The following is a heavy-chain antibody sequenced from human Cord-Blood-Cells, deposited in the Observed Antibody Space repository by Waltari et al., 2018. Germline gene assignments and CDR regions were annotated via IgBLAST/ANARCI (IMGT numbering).Heavy chain of an antibody. D-gene: IGHD6-6*01. V-gene: IGHV3-53*02. CDR3: ARDSSSSFAFDI. Sequence: EVQLVETGGGLIQPGGSLRLSCAASGFTVSSNYMSWVRQAPGKGLEWGSCIYSVGSTYYADSGKGRFTIARDNSKNTLYLQMNSLRAEDTAVYYCARDSSSSFAFDIWGQGTMVTVSS. CDR1: GFTVSSNY. CDR2: IYSVGST. J-gene: IGHJ3*02.